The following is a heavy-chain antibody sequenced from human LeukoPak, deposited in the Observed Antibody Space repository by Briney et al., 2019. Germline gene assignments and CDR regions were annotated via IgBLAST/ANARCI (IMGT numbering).Heavy chain of an antibody. Sequence: GGSLRLSCAASGFTFSSYAKSWVRQPQGPGLEWVSAISGSGGSTYYADSVKGRFTISRDNSKNTLYLQMNSLRAEDTAVYYCAKDTKQWLVPAFIDYWGQGTLVTVSS. D-gene: IGHD6-19*01. J-gene: IGHJ4*02. V-gene: IGHV3-23*01. CDR1: GFTFSSYA. CDR3: AKDTKQWLVPAFIDY. CDR2: ISGSGGST.